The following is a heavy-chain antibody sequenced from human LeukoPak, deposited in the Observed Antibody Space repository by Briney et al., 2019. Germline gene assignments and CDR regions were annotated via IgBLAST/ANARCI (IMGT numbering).Heavy chain of an antibody. Sequence: GGSLRLSCAASGFTFSSYWMSWVRQAPGKGLEWVANMKQDGSEKYYVDSVKGRFTISRDNAKNSLYLQMNSLRAEDTAAYYCARAMRGYSYGYVEYYYYGMDVWGQGTTVTVSS. CDR2: MKQDGSEK. CDR1: GFTFSSYW. D-gene: IGHD5-18*01. CDR3: ARAMRGYSYGYVEYYYYGMDV. V-gene: IGHV3-7*01. J-gene: IGHJ6*02.